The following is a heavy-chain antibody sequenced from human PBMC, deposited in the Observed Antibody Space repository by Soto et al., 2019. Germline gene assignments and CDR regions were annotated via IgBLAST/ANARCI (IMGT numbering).Heavy chain of an antibody. Sequence: GGSLRLSCAASGFTFSDYYMSWIRQAPGEGLEWVSYISSSGSTIYYADSVKGRFTISRDNSKNSRYLQINSLRAEDTAVYYCARDGSSWYGEELSHYWGQGTLVTVSS. CDR2: ISSSGSTI. CDR3: ARDGSSWYGEELSHY. J-gene: IGHJ4*02. D-gene: IGHD6-13*01. CDR1: GFTFSDYY. V-gene: IGHV3-11*01.